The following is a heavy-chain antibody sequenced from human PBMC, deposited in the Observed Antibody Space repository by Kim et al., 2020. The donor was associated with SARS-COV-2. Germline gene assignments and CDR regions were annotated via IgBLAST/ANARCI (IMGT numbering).Heavy chain of an antibody. CDR2: IYSGGST. J-gene: IGHJ6*04. CDR3: ASEPHDYSNFRNPDYYYYGMDV. D-gene: IGHD4-4*01. Sequence: GGSLRLSCAASGFTVSSNYMSWVRQAPGKGLEWVSVIYSGGSTYYAESVKGRFTISRDNSKNTLYLQMNSLRAEDTAVYYCASEPHDYSNFRNPDYYYYGMDVWGEGTPVTVSS. V-gene: IGHV3-53*01. CDR1: GFTVSSNY.